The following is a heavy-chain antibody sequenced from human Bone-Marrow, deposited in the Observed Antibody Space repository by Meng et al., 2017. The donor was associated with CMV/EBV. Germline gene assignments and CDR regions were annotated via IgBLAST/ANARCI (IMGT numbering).Heavy chain of an antibody. J-gene: IGHJ6*02. CDR2: ISSSGSTI. CDR3: ARGGGREASVGGMDV. Sequence: LSLTCAVYGGSFSGYYWSWVRQAPGKGLEWVSYISSSGSTIYYADSVKGRFTISRDNAKNSLYLQMNSLRAEDPAVYYCARGGGREASVGGMDVWGQGTTVTDYS. V-gene: IGHV3-11*04. D-gene: IGHD2-15*01. CDR1: GGSFSGYY.